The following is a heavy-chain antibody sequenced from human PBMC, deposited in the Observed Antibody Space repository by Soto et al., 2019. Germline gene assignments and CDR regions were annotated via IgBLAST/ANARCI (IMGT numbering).Heavy chain of an antibody. Sequence: PGGSLRLSCAASGFTFSSYAMSWVRQAPGKGLEWVSAISGSCGSTYYADSVKGRFTISRDNSKNTLYPQMNSLRAEDTAVYYCAKAGIAASEVYYFDYWGQGTLVTVSS. CDR1: GFTFSSYA. D-gene: IGHD6-25*01. V-gene: IGHV3-23*01. CDR2: ISGSCGST. J-gene: IGHJ4*02. CDR3: AKAGIAASEVYYFDY.